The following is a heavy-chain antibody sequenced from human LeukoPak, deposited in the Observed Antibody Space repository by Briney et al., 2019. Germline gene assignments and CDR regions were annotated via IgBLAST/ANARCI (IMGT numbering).Heavy chain of an antibody. CDR2: IFHFGSP. J-gene: IGHJ4*02. CDR1: GDSINNYY. Sequence: SETLSLTCTVSGDSINNYYWNWIRQSPGKGLEWIGYIFHFGSPHYSPSLRSRVAISIDTSKNQFPLKLTSVTTADTAIYYCASSRRGYTSGWFFDYWGQGALVTVSS. D-gene: IGHD6-13*01. V-gene: IGHV4-59*01. CDR3: ASSRRGYTSGWFFDY.